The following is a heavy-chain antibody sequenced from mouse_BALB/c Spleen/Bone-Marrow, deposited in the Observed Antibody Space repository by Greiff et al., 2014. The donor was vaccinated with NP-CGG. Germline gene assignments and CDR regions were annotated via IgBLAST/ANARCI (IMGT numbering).Heavy chain of an antibody. CDR1: GFNIKDTY. J-gene: IGHJ3*01. Sequence: DVKLQESGAELVKPGASVKLSCTASGFNIKDTYMHWVKQRPEQGLEWIGRIDPANGNTKYDPKFQGKATITADTSSNTAYLQLNSLTSEDTAVYYCAPYYYGSSSFAYWGQGTLVTVSA. CDR3: APYYYGSSSFAY. CDR2: IDPANGNT. V-gene: IGHV14-3*02. D-gene: IGHD1-1*01.